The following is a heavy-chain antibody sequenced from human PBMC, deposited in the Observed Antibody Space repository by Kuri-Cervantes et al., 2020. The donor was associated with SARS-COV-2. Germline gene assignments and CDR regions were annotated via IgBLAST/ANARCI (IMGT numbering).Heavy chain of an antibody. D-gene: IGHD6-19*01. CDR2: IWYDGSNK. CDR1: GFTFSSYG. Sequence: GGSLRLSCAASGFTFSSYGMHWVRQAPGKGLEWVAVIWYDGSNKYYADSVKGRFTISRDNSKNTLYPQMNSLRAEDTAVYYCARNAVAGTYYYYMDVWGKGTTVTVSS. CDR3: ARNAVAGTYYYYMDV. V-gene: IGHV3-33*01. J-gene: IGHJ6*03.